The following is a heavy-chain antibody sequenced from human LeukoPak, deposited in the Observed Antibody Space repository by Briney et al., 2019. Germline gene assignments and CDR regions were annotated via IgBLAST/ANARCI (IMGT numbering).Heavy chain of an antibody. D-gene: IGHD1-26*01. CDR3: ARDMKRSRARWENLGFDP. V-gene: IGHV1-2*02. J-gene: IGHJ5*02. CDR2: INPNSGGT. Sequence: ASVKVSCKASGYTFTCYYMHWVRQAPGQGLEWMGWINPNSGGTNYAQKLQGRVTMTTDTSTSTAYMELRSLRSDDTAVYYCARDMKRSRARWENLGFDPWGQGTLVTVSS. CDR1: GYTFTCYY.